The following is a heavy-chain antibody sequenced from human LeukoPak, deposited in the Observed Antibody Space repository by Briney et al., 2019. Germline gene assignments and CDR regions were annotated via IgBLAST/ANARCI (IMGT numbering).Heavy chain of an antibody. CDR3: ARFTSYGDPNFDY. CDR2: ISSSGSTI. D-gene: IGHD7-27*01. Sequence: GGSLRLSCAASGFTFSDYYMSWIRQAPGKGLEWVSYISSSGSTIYYADSVKGRFTISRDDAKNSLYLQMNSLRAEDTAVYYCARFTSYGDPNFDYWGQGTLVTVSS. V-gene: IGHV3-11*01. J-gene: IGHJ4*02. CDR1: GFTFSDYY.